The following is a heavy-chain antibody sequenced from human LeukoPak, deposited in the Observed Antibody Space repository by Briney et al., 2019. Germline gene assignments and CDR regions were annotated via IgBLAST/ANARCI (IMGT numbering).Heavy chain of an antibody. V-gene: IGHV4-59*01. CDR1: GGSISSYY. J-gene: IGHJ6*03. CDR3: ARGYCSGGSCYHYYYYMDV. Sequence: SETLSLTCTVSGGSISSYYWSWVRQPPGKGLEWIGYIYYSGSTNYNPSLKSRVTISVDTAKNQFSLKLSSVTAADTAVYYCARGYCSGGSCYHYYYYMDVWGKGTTVTVSS. D-gene: IGHD2-15*01. CDR2: IYYSGST.